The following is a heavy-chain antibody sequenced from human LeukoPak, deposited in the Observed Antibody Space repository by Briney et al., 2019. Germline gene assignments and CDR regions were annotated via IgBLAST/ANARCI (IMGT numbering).Heavy chain of an antibody. J-gene: IGHJ4*02. CDR1: GYTFTGYY. V-gene: IGHV1-2*02. D-gene: IGHD6-13*01. CDR2: INPNSGGT. CDR3: AREGDPGYSSSWIILGY. Sequence: ASVKVSCKASGYTFTGYYMHWVRQAPGQGLEWMGWINPNSGGTNYAQKFQGRVTMTRDTSISTAYMELSRLRSDDTAVYYCAREGDPGYSSSWIILGYWGQGTLVTVSS.